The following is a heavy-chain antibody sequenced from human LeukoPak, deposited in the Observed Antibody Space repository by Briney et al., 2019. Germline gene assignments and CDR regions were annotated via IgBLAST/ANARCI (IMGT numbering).Heavy chain of an antibody. Sequence: GGSLRLSCAASGFTFSSYSMNWVRQAPGKGLEWVSSISSSSSYIYYADSAKGRFTISRDNAKNSLYLQMNSLRAEDTAVYYCARDGECSSTSCYAYYGMDVWGQGTTVTVSS. V-gene: IGHV3-21*01. J-gene: IGHJ6*02. CDR1: GFTFSSYS. D-gene: IGHD2-2*01. CDR2: ISSSSSYI. CDR3: ARDGECSSTSCYAYYGMDV.